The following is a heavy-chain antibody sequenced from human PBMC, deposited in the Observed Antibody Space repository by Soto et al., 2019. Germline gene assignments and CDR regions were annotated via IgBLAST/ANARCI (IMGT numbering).Heavy chain of an antibody. D-gene: IGHD2-2*01. CDR1: SAPVSSSTYT. CDR3: ARLHGYCISSSCHGHYAMDV. J-gene: IGHJ6*02. CDR2: IYYSGST. Sequence: QLQLQESGPGLVKPSETLSLTCTVSSAPVSSSTYTCGWIRQPPGKGLEWIGSIYYSGSTYYNPSLNNRVTVYLNTSKNSFSLKVTSVTAADTAVYYCARLHGYCISSSCHGHYAMDVWGQGTTVTVSS. V-gene: IGHV4-39*01.